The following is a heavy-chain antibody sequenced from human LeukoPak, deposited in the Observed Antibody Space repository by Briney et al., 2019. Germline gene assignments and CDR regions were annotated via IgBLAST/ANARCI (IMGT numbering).Heavy chain of an antibody. J-gene: IGHJ4*02. V-gene: IGHV3-23*01. Sequence: PGGSLRLSCAASGFTFSSYAMSWVRQAPGKGLKWVSAISGSGGSTYYADSVKGRFTISRDNSKNTLYLQMNSLRAEDTAVYYCAKDLRDDSSGYFQPFDYWGQGTLVTVSS. CDR3: AKDLRDDSSGYFQPFDY. D-gene: IGHD3-22*01. CDR2: ISGSGGST. CDR1: GFTFSSYA.